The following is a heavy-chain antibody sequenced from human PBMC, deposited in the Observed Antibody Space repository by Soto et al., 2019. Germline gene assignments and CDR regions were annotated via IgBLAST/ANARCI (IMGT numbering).Heavy chain of an antibody. CDR1: GFTFSGFG. Sequence: QVHLVESGGGVVQPGTSLRLSCEASGFTFSGFGMHWVRQTPGKGLEWVAVIWYDGSKEYFADCVKGRFTISRDNSENALYLQMNSLRAEDSAIYYCARGRGGSYGGNSAHYDVWGQGTLVTVYS. V-gene: IGHV3-33*01. CDR3: ARGRGGSYGGNSAHYDV. D-gene: IGHD4-17*01. J-gene: IGHJ3*01. CDR2: IWYDGSKE.